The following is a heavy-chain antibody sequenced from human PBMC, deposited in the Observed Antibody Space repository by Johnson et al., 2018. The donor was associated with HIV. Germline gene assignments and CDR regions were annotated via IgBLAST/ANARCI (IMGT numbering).Heavy chain of an antibody. CDR1: GFTFSSYA. D-gene: IGHD2-21*01. J-gene: IGHJ3*02. CDR3: ATLGGEEGFGI. CDR2: ISYDGSNK. Sequence: QVHLVESGGGVVRPGGSLRLSCAASGFTFSSYAMHWVRQAPGKGLEWVAVISYDGSNKYYADSVKGRFTISRDNSKNTLYLHMNSLRAEDTAVYYCATLGGEEGFGIWGQGTMVTVSS. V-gene: IGHV3-30-3*01.